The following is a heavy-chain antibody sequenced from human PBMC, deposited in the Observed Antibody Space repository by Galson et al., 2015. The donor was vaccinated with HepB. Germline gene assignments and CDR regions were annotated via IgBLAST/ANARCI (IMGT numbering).Heavy chain of an antibody. J-gene: IGHJ4*02. CDR1: GLPFSNVW. Sequence: SLRLSCAASGLPFSNVWMNWVRQAPGKGLEWVGRIKSKAHGGTRDYAAPVKGRFTVSRDDSKNTLYLQMNSVTTEDTAVYYCATGEDGHSHWGQGTLVTVSS. CDR3: ATGEDGHSH. CDR2: IKSKAHGGTR. D-gene: IGHD5-24*01. V-gene: IGHV3-15*01.